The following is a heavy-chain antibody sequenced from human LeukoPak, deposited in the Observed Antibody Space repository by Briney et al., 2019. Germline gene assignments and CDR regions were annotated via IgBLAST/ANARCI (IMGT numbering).Heavy chain of an antibody. Sequence: SETLSLTCSVSGDFITNRYWSWVRQSAGKGLEWIGRISTRGYTNYNPSLKSRVTMSVDTSNKHFSLKLTSVTAADTAVYYCVRNWDYWGQGTLVTVSS. CDR1: GDFITNRY. CDR3: VRNWDY. V-gene: IGHV4-4*07. CDR2: ISTRGYT. J-gene: IGHJ4*02. D-gene: IGHD1-1*01.